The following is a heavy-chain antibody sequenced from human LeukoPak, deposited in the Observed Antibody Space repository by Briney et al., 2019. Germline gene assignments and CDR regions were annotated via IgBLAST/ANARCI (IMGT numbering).Heavy chain of an antibody. CDR3: ATRLPFTGYKN. J-gene: IGHJ4*01. CDR2: MSRTADRI. V-gene: IGHV3-48*03. Sequence: PGGSLRLSCTIFGGTLSTYEFNWVRQAPGKRPEWISYMSRTADRIDHADSVKGRFTMSRDNAKNSVYLQMNSLRVDDPAIYYCATRLPFTGYKNWGQGTLITVPS. D-gene: IGHD5-24*01. CDR1: GGTLSTYE.